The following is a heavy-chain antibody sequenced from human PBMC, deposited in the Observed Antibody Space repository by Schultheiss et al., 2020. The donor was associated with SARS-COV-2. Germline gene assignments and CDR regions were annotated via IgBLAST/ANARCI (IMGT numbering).Heavy chain of an antibody. CDR2: IKQDGSEK. Sequence: GGSLRLSCVASGFSFSTYWMTWVRQAPGKGLASVANIKQDGSEKYYVDSVKGRFTISRENAKNSLYLQMNSLRAEDTAVYYCARALRYYYMDVWGKGTTVTAP. CDR3: ARALRYYYMDV. D-gene: IGHD4/OR15-4a*01. J-gene: IGHJ6*03. V-gene: IGHV3-7*03. CDR1: GFSFSTYW.